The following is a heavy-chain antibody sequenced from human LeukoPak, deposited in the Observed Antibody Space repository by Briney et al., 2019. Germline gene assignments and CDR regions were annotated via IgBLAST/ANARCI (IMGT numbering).Heavy chain of an antibody. CDR2: INPNSGGT. D-gene: IGHD1-1*01. CDR1: GYTFTGHY. J-gene: IGHJ3*02. V-gene: IGHV1-2*02. Sequence: GASVKVSCKASGYTFTGHYMHWVRQAPGQGLEWMGWINPNSGGTNYAQKFQGRVTMTRDTSISTAYMELSRLRSDDTAVYYCAKDRARVGTMVDAFDMWGQGTMDTVSS. CDR3: AKDRARVGTMVDAFDM.